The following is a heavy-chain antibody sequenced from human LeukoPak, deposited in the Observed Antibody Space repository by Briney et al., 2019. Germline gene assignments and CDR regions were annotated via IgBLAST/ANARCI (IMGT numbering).Heavy chain of an antibody. V-gene: IGHV3-23*01. CDR3: AKVGILTGYYIPFFDY. Sequence: PGGSLRLSCAASGFTFSSYAMSWVRQAPGKGLEWVSAISGSGGSTYYADSVKGRFTISRDNSKNTLYLQINSLRDEDTAAYYCAKVGILTGYYIPFFDYWGQGTLVTVSS. CDR1: GFTFSSYA. J-gene: IGHJ4*02. CDR2: ISGSGGST. D-gene: IGHD3-9*01.